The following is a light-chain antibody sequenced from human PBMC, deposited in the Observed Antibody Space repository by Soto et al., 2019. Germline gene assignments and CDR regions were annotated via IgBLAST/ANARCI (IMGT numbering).Light chain of an antibody. J-gene: IGKJ1*01. CDR1: QGIRND. V-gene: IGKV1-6*01. Sequence: QMTQSPSSLSASVGDRVTLTFRASQGIRNDLGSYQQKPGKAPKLLIYAASSLQSGVPSRFSGSGSGTDFTLTISSLQPEDFATYYCLQDYNYPPTVGQGTKVDIK. CDR2: AAS. CDR3: LQDYNYPPT.